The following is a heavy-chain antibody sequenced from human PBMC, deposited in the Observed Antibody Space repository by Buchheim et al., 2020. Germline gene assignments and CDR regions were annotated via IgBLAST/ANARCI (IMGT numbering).Heavy chain of an antibody. J-gene: IGHJ4*02. V-gene: IGHV1-69*06. CDR3: ARDEGHRRYYDSSGDLGY. Sequence: QVQLVQSGAEVKKPGSSVKVSCKASGGTFSSYAISWVRQAPGQGLEWMGGIIPIFGTANYAQKCQGRVTITADKSTSTHYMELSSLRSEDTAVYYCARDEGHRRYYDSSGDLGYWGQGTL. CDR2: IIPIFGTA. D-gene: IGHD3-22*01. CDR1: GGTFSSYA.